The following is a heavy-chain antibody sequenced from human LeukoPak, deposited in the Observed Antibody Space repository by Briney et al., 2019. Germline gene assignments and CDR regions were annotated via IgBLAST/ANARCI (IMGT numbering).Heavy chain of an antibody. CDR2: ISAYNGDT. J-gene: IGHJ4*02. V-gene: IGHV1-18*01. Sequence: ASVKFSCKASGYTFSSYGISWVRQAPGQGLEWMGWISAYNGDTNYAQKFQGRVTVTTDTSTSTAYMELRSLRSEDTAVYYCARDRLWFGESLDYWGQGTLVTVSS. CDR3: ARDRLWFGESLDY. D-gene: IGHD3-10*01. CDR1: GYTFSSYG.